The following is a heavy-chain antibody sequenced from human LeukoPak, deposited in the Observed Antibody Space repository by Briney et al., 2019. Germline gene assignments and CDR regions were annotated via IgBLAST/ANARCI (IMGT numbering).Heavy chain of an antibody. D-gene: IGHD1-7*01. J-gene: IGHJ5*02. CDR1: GDSIRSGGYT. CDR3: ARGGGSFANYFDT. V-gene: IGHV4-30-2*01. CDR2: IYKSAST. Sequence: SQTLSLTCVVSGDSIRSGGYTWTWIRQAPGKGLEWIGYIYKSASTYYTPSLKSRVTISIDRSKNQFSLNLTSVTAADTAVYYCARGGGSFANYFDTWGQGTLVTVSS.